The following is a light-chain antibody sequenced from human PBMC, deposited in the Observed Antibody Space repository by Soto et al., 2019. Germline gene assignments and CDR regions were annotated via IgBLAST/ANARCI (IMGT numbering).Light chain of an antibody. Sequence: DIQMTQSPSSLSASVGDRITITCQASQDISDSLNWYQQKPGRAPNLLIYDASHLETGVPSRFSGSGSGTDFTFTITGLQPEDIATYYCHQYTNPPLTFGGGTKVEIK. J-gene: IGKJ4*01. V-gene: IGKV1-33*01. CDR1: QDISDS. CDR2: DAS. CDR3: HQYTNPPLT.